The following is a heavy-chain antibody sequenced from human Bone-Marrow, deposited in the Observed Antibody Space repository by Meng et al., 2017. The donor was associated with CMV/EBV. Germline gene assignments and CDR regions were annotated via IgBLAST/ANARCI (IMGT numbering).Heavy chain of an antibody. J-gene: IGHJ6*02. CDR3: ARADIVVVPAAMKFYYDGMDV. CDR2: LIPILGIA. Sequence: SVKISCKARVGSFSSYAISWVPHARGQGREWMGGLIPILGIANYAQKSRGSVTITADKSASTAYMGLSSMRSEDTAVYYCARADIVVVPAAMKFYYDGMDVWGQGTTVTVSS. D-gene: IGHD2-2*01. V-gene: IGHV1-69*10. CDR1: VGSFSSYA.